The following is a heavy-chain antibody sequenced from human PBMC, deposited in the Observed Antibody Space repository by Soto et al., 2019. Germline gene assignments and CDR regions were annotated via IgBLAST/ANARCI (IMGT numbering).Heavy chain of an antibody. J-gene: IGHJ6*02. D-gene: IGHD3-10*01. CDR3: ARIGSGSYDYYYYYGMDV. CDR2: IYYSGST. V-gene: IGHV4-59*08. CDR1: GGSISSYY. Sequence: PSETLSLTCTVSGGSISSYYWSWIRQPPGKGLEWIGYIYYSGSTYYNPSLKSRVTISVDTSKNQFSLKLSSVTAADTAVYYCARIGSGSYDYYYYYGMDVWGQGTTVTVSS.